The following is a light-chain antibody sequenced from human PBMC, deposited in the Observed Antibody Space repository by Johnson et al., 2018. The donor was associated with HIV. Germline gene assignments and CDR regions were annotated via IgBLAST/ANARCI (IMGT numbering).Light chain of an antibody. CDR3: VTWDRSLSAHYV. Sequence: QSVLTQPPSVSAAPGQKVTISCSGTSSNIGNYFVCWYQQLPGAAPRLLIYENNKRPSGIPDRFSGSQSGTSATLGITGLQAGDEADYYCVTWDRSLSAHYVFGTGTKVTVL. CDR2: ENN. CDR1: SSNIGNYF. V-gene: IGLV1-51*02. J-gene: IGLJ1*01.